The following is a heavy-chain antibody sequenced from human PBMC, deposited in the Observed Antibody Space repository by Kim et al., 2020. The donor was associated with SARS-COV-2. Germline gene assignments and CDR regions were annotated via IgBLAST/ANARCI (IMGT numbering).Heavy chain of an antibody. CDR3: VVDKYHWDDRQFND. J-gene: IGHJ4*02. Sequence: GGSLRLSCIASGLTFNNAWMSWVRQAPGKGLEWVGRIKTKPEGGTTDYAAPVKGRFIVSRDDSKDILYLQMSNQKTEDKAVYYCVVDKYHWDDRQFNDWGQGALVTVSS. CDR2: IKTKPEGGTT. V-gene: IGHV3-15*01. CDR1: GLTFNNAW. D-gene: IGHD3-22*01.